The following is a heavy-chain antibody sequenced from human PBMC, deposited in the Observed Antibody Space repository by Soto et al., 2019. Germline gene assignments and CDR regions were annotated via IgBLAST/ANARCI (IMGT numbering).Heavy chain of an antibody. Sequence: QGELVQSGAEVKKPGASVKVSCKASGYTFPSFTISWLRQAPGQGLEWLGWINAYSGDRKFAQRFQGRVTMTTDTSTTTAYLELTSLTSDDTAIYYCASANYGDRDYWGQGTLLTVSS. CDR1: GYTFPSFT. CDR3: ASANYGDRDY. J-gene: IGHJ4*02. CDR2: INAYSGDR. V-gene: IGHV1-18*01. D-gene: IGHD4-17*01.